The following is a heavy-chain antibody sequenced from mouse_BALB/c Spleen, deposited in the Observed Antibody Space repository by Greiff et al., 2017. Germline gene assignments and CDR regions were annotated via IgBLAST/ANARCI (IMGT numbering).Heavy chain of an antibody. D-gene: IGHD2-3*01. Sequence: VQLQQPGAELVMPGASVKMSCKASGYTFTDYWMHWVKQRPGQGLEWIGAIDTSDSYTSYNQKFKGKATLTVDESSSTAYMQLSSLTSEDSAVYYCARDGYYSAWFAYWGQGTLVTVSA. V-gene: IGHV1-69*01. CDR1: GYTFTDYW. J-gene: IGHJ3*01. CDR2: IDTSDSYT. CDR3: ARDGYYSAWFAY.